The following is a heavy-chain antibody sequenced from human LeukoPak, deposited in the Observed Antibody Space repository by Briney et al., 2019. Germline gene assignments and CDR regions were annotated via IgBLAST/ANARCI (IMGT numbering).Heavy chain of an antibody. CDR3: ARDNTVLLWFGESPDY. CDR1: GFTFSSYA. Sequence: GRSLRLSCAASGFTFSSYAMHWVRQAPGKGLEWLAVISYDGSNKYYADSVKGRFTISRDNSKNTLYLQMNSLRAEDTAVYYCARDNTVLLWFGESPDYWGQGTLVTVSS. V-gene: IGHV3-30-3*01. D-gene: IGHD3-10*01. J-gene: IGHJ4*02. CDR2: ISYDGSNK.